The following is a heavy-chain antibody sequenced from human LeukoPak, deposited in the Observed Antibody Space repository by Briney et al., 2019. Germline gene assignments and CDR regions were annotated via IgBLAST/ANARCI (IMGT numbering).Heavy chain of an antibody. J-gene: IGHJ3*02. Sequence: GGSLRLSCAASGFTFNTYSMNWVRQAPGKGLEWVSSISSSSSYISYADSVKGRFTISRGNAKNSLYLQMNSLRAEDTAVYYCARDPKTLVLRYFGATAFDIWGQGTMVTVSS. D-gene: IGHD3-9*01. CDR2: ISSSSSYI. CDR3: ARDPKTLVLRYFGATAFDI. V-gene: IGHV3-21*01. CDR1: GFTFNTYS.